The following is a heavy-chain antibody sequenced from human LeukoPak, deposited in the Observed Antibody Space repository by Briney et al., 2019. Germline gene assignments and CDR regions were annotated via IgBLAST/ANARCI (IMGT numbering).Heavy chain of an antibody. V-gene: IGHV3-30-3*01. Sequence: GGSLRLSCAASGFTFSGYAMHWVRQAPGKGLEWVAVISYDGSNDYYADSVKGRFTISRDNSKKTLYLEMNSPRAEDTAMYYCARNDYGTFYFDYWGQGALVPVSS. CDR3: ARNDYGTFYFDY. J-gene: IGHJ4*02. D-gene: IGHD5-12*01. CDR1: GFTFSGYA. CDR2: ISYDGSND.